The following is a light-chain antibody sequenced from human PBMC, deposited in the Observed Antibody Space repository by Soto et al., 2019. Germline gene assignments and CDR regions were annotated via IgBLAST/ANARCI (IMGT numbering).Light chain of an antibody. Sequence: ETVLTQSPATLSLSPGDRATLSCRASQNVNTYLAWYQQKPGQAPRLLIYDASIRATGIPARFSGSGSGTDFTLTISSVEPEDVAIYYCQQRSNWPPITFGQGTRLDFK. CDR3: QQRSNWPPIT. CDR1: QNVNTY. CDR2: DAS. J-gene: IGKJ5*01. V-gene: IGKV3-11*01.